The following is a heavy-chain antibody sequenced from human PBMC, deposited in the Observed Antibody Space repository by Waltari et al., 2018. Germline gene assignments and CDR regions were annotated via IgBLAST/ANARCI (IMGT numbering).Heavy chain of an antibody. J-gene: IGHJ6*02. D-gene: IGHD5-12*01. V-gene: IGHV1-69*01. Sequence: QVQLVQSGAEVKKPGSSVKVSCKASGGTFSSYAISWVRQAPGQGLEWMGGIIPIFGTANYAQKFQGRVTITADESTSTAYMELSSLRSEDTAVYYCARGRSGYDPAPATYYYYGMDVWGQGTTVTVSS. CDR2: IIPIFGTA. CDR3: ARGRSGYDPAPATYYYYGMDV. CDR1: GGTFSSYA.